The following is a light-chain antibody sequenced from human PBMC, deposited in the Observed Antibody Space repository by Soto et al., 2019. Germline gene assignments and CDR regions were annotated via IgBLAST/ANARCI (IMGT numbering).Light chain of an antibody. Sequence: EIMLTQSPGTLSLSPGERATLSCRASQSISTNSLAWYQHKPGQAPRLLIYATSTRATGIPDRFSGSGSGTDFTLTISRLEPDDFAVYYCQRNSFGQGTRLEFK. V-gene: IGKV3-20*01. CDR2: ATS. J-gene: IGKJ2*01. CDR3: QRNS. CDR1: QSISTNS.